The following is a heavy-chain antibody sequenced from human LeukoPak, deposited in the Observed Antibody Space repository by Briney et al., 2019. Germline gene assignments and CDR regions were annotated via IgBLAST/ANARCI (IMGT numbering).Heavy chain of an antibody. CDR2: ISGSGGST. CDR1: GFTFSSYA. CDR3: AKVWYYYDRSGYPDFDY. V-gene: IGHV3-23*01. J-gene: IGHJ4*02. Sequence: GGSLRLSCAASGFTFSSYAMSWVRQAPGKGLEWVSAISGSGGSTYYADSVKGRFTISRDNSKNTLYLQMNSLRAEDTAVYYCAKVWYYYDRSGYPDFDYWGQGTLVTVSS. D-gene: IGHD3-22*01.